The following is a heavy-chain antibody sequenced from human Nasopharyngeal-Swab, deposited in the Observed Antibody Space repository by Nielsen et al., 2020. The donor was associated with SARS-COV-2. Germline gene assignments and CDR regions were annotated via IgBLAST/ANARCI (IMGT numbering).Heavy chain of an antibody. CDR1: GFTFSSYS. V-gene: IGHV3-23*01. J-gene: IGHJ4*02. Sequence: GGSLRLSCAASGFTFSSYSMNWVRQAPGKGLEWVSAISGSGGSTDYADSVRGRFTISRDNAKNTLYLQMNSLGAEDTAVYYCVKHQGSSSDQWGQGTLVTVSS. CDR2: ISGSGGST. CDR3: VKHQGSSSDQ.